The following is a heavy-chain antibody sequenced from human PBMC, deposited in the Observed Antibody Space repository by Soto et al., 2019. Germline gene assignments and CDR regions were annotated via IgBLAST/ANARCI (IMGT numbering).Heavy chain of an antibody. V-gene: IGHV3-30*18. CDR1: GFTFSGSG. CDR3: AKDRYYDSSGYLGGFDP. Sequence: QPGGSLRLSCAASGFTFSGSGMHWVRQAPGKGLEWVAVISHDGNYKFYADSVKGRFTISRDNSKNTLYLQMTSLRAEDTAIYYCAKDRYYDSSGYLGGFDPWGQGTLVTVSS. CDR2: ISHDGNYK. J-gene: IGHJ5*02. D-gene: IGHD3-22*01.